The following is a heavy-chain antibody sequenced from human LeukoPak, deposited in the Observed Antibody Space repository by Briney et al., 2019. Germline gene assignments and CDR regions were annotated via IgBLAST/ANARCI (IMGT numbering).Heavy chain of an antibody. CDR1: GFTFSSHW. CDR3: ARDQEYYDFWSGSIPGAFDI. J-gene: IGHJ3*02. CDR2: IKKDGSEK. Sequence: GGSLRLSCAASGFTFSSHWMSWVRQAPGKGLEWVANIKKDGSEKYYVDAVKGRFTISRDNAKTSLYLQMNSLRAEDTAVYYCARDQEYYDFWSGSIPGAFDIWGQGTMVTVSS. V-gene: IGHV3-7*01. D-gene: IGHD3-3*01.